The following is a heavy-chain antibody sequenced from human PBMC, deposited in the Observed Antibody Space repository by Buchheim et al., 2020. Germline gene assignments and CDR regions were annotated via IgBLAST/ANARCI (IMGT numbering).Heavy chain of an antibody. CDR1: GFTFSDYY. Sequence: QVQLVESGGGLVKPGGSLRLSCAASGFTFSDYYMSWIRQAPGKGLEWVSYISRGGTTIYYAESVKGRFTISRGNAQKLLYLQMNSLRAEDTAVYYCARNQGVVTAIYDYWGQGTL. CDR2: ISRGGTTI. J-gene: IGHJ4*02. CDR3: ARNQGVVTAIYDY. V-gene: IGHV3-11*01. D-gene: IGHD2-21*02.